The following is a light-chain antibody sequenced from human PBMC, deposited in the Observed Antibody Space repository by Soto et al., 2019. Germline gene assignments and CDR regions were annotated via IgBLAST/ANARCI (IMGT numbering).Light chain of an antibody. V-gene: IGKV1-5*03. CDR1: QSINSW. CDR3: QQYNSYPW. CDR2: KAS. J-gene: IGKJ2*01. Sequence: DIQMTQSPSTLSASVGDRVTITCRASQSINSWLAWYQQKPGKAPKLLIYKASSLESGVPSRFSGSGSGTEFTLTISGLQPDDFATYYCQQYNSYPWFGQGTKLEIK.